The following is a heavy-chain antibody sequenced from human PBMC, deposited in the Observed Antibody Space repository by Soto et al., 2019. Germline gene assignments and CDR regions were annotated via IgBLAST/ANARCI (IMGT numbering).Heavy chain of an antibody. CDR3: ARPIYDSSGYYYYFDY. CDR2: IIPIFGTA. CDR1: GGTFSSYA. Sequence: SVKVSCQASGGTFSSYAISWVRQAPGQGLKWMGGIIPIFGTANYAQKFQGRVTITADESTSTAYMELSSLRSEDTAVYYCARPIYDSSGYYYYFDYWGQGTLVTVSS. V-gene: IGHV1-69*13. D-gene: IGHD3-22*01. J-gene: IGHJ4*02.